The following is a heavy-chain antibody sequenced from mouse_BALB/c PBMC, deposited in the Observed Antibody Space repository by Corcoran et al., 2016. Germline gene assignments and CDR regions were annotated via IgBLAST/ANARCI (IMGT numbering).Heavy chain of an antibody. CDR2: IDPANGKT. CDR1: GFNIKDTY. D-gene: IGHD4-1*01. V-gene: IGHV14-3*02. J-gene: IGHJ1*01. Sequence: EVQLQQSGAELVKPGASVKLSCTASGFNIKDTYMHWVKQRPEQGLEWIGRIDPANGKTKYDPKFQGKATITADTSSHTAYLQLSSLTSEDTAGYYCANWDWYLEVWGAGTTVTVSS. CDR3: ANWDWYLEV.